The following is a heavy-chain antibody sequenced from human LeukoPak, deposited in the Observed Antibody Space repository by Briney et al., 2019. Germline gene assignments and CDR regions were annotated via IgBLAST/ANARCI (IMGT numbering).Heavy chain of an antibody. J-gene: IGHJ5*01. D-gene: IGHD2-15*01. V-gene: IGHV4-59*01. Sequence: SETLSLTCTVSGGSMSNYYWTSIRQPPGKGLEWIGYVRRGTNDHNPSLKSRVTISADTSRNQFSLKLNSVTAADTAVYYCARDIGGWFDYWGQGILVTVSS. CDR3: ARDIGGWFDY. CDR1: GGSMSNYY. CDR2: VRRGTN.